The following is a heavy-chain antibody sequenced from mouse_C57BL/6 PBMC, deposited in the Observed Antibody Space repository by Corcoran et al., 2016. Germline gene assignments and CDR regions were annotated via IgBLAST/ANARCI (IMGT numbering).Heavy chain of an antibody. CDR3: ARVYYYGSSLHFDY. CDR1: GYSITSGYY. Sequence: DVQLQESGPGLVKPSQSLSLTCSVTGYSITSGYYWNWIRQFPGNKLEWMGYISYDGSNNYNPSLKNRISITRDTSKNQFFLKLNSVTTEDTATYYCARVYYYGSSLHFDYWGQGTTLTVSS. CDR2: ISYDGSN. V-gene: IGHV3-6*01. J-gene: IGHJ2*01. D-gene: IGHD1-1*01.